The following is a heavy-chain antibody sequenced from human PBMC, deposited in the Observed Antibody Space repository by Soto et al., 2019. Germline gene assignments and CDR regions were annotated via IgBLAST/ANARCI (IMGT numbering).Heavy chain of an antibody. CDR2: IYYSGST. V-gene: IGHV4-30-4*01. CDR1: GGSISSSSYY. CDR3: ARDVKGTNDY. D-gene: IGHD2-8*01. J-gene: IGHJ4*02. Sequence: PSETLSLTCTVSGGSISSSSYYWSWIRQPPGKGLEWIGYIYYSGSTYYNPSLKSRVTISVDTSKNQFSLKLSSVTAADTAVYYCARDVKGTNDYWGQGTLVTVSS.